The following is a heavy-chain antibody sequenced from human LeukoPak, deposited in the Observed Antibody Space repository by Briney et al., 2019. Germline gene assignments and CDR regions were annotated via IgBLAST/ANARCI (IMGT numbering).Heavy chain of an antibody. V-gene: IGHV4-31*03. J-gene: IGHJ4*02. D-gene: IGHD1-1*01. Sequence: SETLSLTCTVSGGSISSGGYYWSWIRQHPGKGLEWIGYIYYSGSTYYNPSLKSRVTISVDTSKNQFSLKLSSVTAADTAVYYCARVAERTIDYWGQGTLVTVSS. CDR1: GGSISSGGYY. CDR2: IYYSGST. CDR3: ARVAERTIDY.